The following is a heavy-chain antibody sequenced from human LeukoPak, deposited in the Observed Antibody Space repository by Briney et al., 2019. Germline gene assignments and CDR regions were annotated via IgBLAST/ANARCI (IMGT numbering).Heavy chain of an antibody. V-gene: IGHV1-2*02. D-gene: IGHD3-3*01. CDR1: GYTFTGYY. Sequence: ASVKVSCKASGYTFTGYYIHWVRQAPGQGLEWMGWIKPNSGGTNYAQKFQGRVTMTRDTSISTAYMELSRLRSDDTAVYYCARDQFYDFWSGYYDPEYYYYMDVWGKGTTVTVSS. J-gene: IGHJ6*03. CDR2: IKPNSGGT. CDR3: ARDQFYDFWSGYYDPEYYYYMDV.